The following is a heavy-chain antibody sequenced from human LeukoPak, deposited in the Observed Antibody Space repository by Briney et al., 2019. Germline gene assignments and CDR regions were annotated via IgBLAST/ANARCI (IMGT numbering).Heavy chain of an antibody. CDR2: IWYDGSNK. Sequence: GRSLRLSCAASGFTFSSYGMHWVRQAPGKGLEWVAVIWYDGSNKYYAHCVKGRFTISRDNSKNTLYLQMNSLRAEHTAVYYCARGHTRNDYSNLGYWGQGTLVTVSS. D-gene: IGHD4-11*01. J-gene: IGHJ4*02. V-gene: IGHV3-33*01. CDR1: GFTFSSYG. CDR3: ARGHTRNDYSNLGY.